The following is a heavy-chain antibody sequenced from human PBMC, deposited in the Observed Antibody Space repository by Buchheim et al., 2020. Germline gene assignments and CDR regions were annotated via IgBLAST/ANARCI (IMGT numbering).Heavy chain of an antibody. J-gene: IGHJ4*02. V-gene: IGHV1-46*01. Sequence: QVQLVQSGAEVKKPGASVKVSCKASGYTFTSYYMHWVRQAPGQGLEWMGIINPSGGSTSYAQKFQGRVTMTRDTSPSTVYMELSSLRSEDTAVYYCARAVVRITFGGVIVTLYYFDYWGQGTL. D-gene: IGHD3-16*02. CDR1: GYTFTSYY. CDR2: INPSGGST. CDR3: ARAVVRITFGGVIVTLYYFDY.